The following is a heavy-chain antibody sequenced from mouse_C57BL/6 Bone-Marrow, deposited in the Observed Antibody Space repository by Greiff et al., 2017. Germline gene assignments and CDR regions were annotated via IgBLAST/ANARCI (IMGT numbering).Heavy chain of an antibody. CDR1: GYTFTSYW. CDR2: INPSNGGT. CDR3: ARGDGNHWYFDV. Sequence: VKLKQPGTELVKPGASVKLSCKASGYTFTSYWMHWVKQRPGQGLEWIGNINPSNGGTNYNEKFKSKATLTVDKSSSTAYMQLSSLTSEDSAVYYCARGDGNHWYFDVWGTGTTVTVSS. V-gene: IGHV1-53*01. D-gene: IGHD2-1*01. J-gene: IGHJ1*03.